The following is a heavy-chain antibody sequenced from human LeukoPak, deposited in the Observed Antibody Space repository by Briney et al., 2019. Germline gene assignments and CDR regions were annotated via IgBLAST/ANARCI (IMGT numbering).Heavy chain of an antibody. Sequence: PSETLSLTCTVSGYSVSIGYYWGWIRQPPGKGLEWIGSIYPSGNTYYNASLKSRVAISVDTSKNQFSLKLSSVTAADTAVYYCAREGENYYDSSGYLRDAFDIWGQGTMVTVSS. J-gene: IGHJ3*02. CDR3: AREGENYYDSSGYLRDAFDI. V-gene: IGHV4-38-2*02. CDR2: IYPSGNT. CDR1: GYSVSIGYY. D-gene: IGHD3-22*01.